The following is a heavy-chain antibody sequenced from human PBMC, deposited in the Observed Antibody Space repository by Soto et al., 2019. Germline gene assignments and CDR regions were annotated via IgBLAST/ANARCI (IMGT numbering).Heavy chain of an antibody. CDR2: ITASGGDS. CDR1: GFTFSNYV. Sequence: EVQLLESGGGLVQPGGSLRQSCAASGFTFSNYVMSWVRQAPGKGLEYVSAITASGGDSFYADSVRGRFTISRDNSNNALYLQMNSLRADDTAVYYCSKGQLLVVVPFDSWGQGTLVAVSS. J-gene: IGHJ4*02. D-gene: IGHD6-13*01. CDR3: SKGQLLVVVPFDS. V-gene: IGHV3-23*01.